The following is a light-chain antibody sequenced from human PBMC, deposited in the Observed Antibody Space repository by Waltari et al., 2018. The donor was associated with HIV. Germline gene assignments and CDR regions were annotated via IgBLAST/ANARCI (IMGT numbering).Light chain of an antibody. J-gene: IGKJ1*01. CDR3: QQYNNWPPWT. CDR1: QSVGTY. Sequence: EIVLTQSPATLSLSPGETATLFCRASQSVGTYLAWYQQTPGQAPRLLISDASNRATGIPARFSGSGSGTDFTLTITSLQSEDFAVYYCQQYNNWPPWTFGQGTRVQIK. V-gene: IGKV3-11*01. CDR2: DAS.